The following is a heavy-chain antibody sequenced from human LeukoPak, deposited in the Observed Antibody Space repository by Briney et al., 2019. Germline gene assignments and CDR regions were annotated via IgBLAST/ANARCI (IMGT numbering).Heavy chain of an antibody. CDR2: IYYSGST. CDR1: GGSISSYY. CDR3: ARAYYYDSSGYYYSFPYYFDY. J-gene: IGHJ4*02. V-gene: IGHV4-59*08. Sequence: PSETLSLTCTVSGGSISSYYWSWIRQPPGKGLEWIGYIYYSGSTNYNPSLKSRVTISVDTSKNQFSLKLSSVTAADTAVYYCARAYYYDSSGYYYSFPYYFDYWGQGTLVTVSS. D-gene: IGHD3-22*01.